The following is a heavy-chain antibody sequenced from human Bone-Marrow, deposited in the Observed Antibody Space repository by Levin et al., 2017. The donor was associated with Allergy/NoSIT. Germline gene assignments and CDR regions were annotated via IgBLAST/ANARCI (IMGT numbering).Heavy chain of an antibody. Sequence: SQTLSLPCTVSGGSISNEAYYWTWIRQHPGKGLEWIGNIYHSGGTDYNPSLRSRVSMSIDTTENQFSLRLTSVTAADTAVYFCARSAAAGEYFQHWGQGTLATVSS. CDR1: GGSISNEAYY. V-gene: IGHV4-31*03. CDR2: IYHSGGT. CDR3: ARSAAAGEYFQH. J-gene: IGHJ1*01. D-gene: IGHD6-13*01.